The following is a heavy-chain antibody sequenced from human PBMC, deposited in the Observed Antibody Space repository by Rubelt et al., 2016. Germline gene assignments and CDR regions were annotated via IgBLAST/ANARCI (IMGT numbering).Heavy chain of an antibody. CDR1: GYTFTSYA. CDR3: ARDKEWLATRGFQNWFDP. V-gene: IGHV1-18*01. J-gene: IGHJ5*02. Sequence: QVQLVQSGAEVKKPGASVKVSCKASGYTFTSYAMHWVRQAPGQGLEWMGWISAYNGNTNYAQKLQCRVTMTTDTSTSTAYMELRSLRSDDTAVYYCARDKEWLATRGFQNWFDPWGQGTLVTVSS. D-gene: IGHD6-19*01. CDR2: ISAYNGNT.